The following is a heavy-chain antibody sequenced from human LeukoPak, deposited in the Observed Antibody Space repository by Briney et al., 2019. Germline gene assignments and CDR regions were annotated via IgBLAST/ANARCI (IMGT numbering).Heavy chain of an antibody. Sequence: SETLSLTCTVSGGSISSSSYYWGWIRQPPGKGLEWIGSIYYSGSTYYNPSLKSRVTISVDTSKNQFSLKLSSVTAADTAVYYCARLTLLWFGELAHFDYWGQGTLDTVSS. CDR1: GGSISSSSYY. V-gene: IGHV4-39*01. CDR2: IYYSGST. D-gene: IGHD3-10*01. J-gene: IGHJ4*02. CDR3: ARLTLLWFGELAHFDY.